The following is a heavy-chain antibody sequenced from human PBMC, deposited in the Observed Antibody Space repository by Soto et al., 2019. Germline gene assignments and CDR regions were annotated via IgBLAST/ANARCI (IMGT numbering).Heavy chain of an antibody. CDR1: GYTFTSYY. CDR2: INPSGGST. D-gene: IGHD3-3*01. J-gene: IGHJ6*03. Sequence: GDAVKVSCKASGYTFTSYYMHWVRQAPGQGLEWMGIINPSGGSTSYAQKFQGRVTMTRDTSTSTVYMELSSLRSEDTAVYYCARLGYDFWSGYYPDYYYYYMDVWGKGTTVTVSS. V-gene: IGHV1-46*03. CDR3: ARLGYDFWSGYYPDYYYYYMDV.